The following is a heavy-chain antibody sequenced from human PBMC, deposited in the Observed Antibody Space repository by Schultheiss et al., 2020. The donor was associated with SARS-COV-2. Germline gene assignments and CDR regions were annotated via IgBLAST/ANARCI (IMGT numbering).Heavy chain of an antibody. D-gene: IGHD3-10*01. CDR3: AREAYGSGSPDAFDI. Sequence: LRLSCTVSGGSISSSSYYWSWIRQPAGKGLEWLGRIYTSGSTNYNPSLKSRVTISVDTSKNQFSLKLSSVTAADTAVYYCAREAYGSGSPDAFDIWGQGTMVTVSS. J-gene: IGHJ3*02. CDR2: IYTSGST. CDR1: GGSISSSSYY. V-gene: IGHV4-61*02.